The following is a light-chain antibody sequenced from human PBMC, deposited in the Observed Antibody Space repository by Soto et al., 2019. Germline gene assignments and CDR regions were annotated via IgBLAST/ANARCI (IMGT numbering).Light chain of an antibody. CDR3: QQYAASPIT. CDR2: GAS. Sequence: EIVLTQSPGTLSLSPGERATLTCRASQSVGNNFLAWYQRKPGQAPRLLIHGASSRATGIPDRFSGSGSGTDFALTISRMEPEDFAVFYCQQYAASPITVGGGTKVEIK. V-gene: IGKV3-20*01. J-gene: IGKJ4*01. CDR1: QSVGNNF.